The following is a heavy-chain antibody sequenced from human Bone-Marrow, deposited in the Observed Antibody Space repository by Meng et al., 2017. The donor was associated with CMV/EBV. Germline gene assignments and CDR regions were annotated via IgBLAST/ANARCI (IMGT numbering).Heavy chain of an antibody. CDR2: INAYNGNT. CDR1: GDTFASYG. CDR3: ARGGQQLVLGHFDY. J-gene: IGHJ4*02. V-gene: IGHV1-18*01. Sequence: QVSLGESGPEVTKPGALVKVSCKASGDTFASYGISWVRQAPGQGLHWMAWINAYNGNTNYAQKFQGRVTMATDTSTSTAYMELRSLRSDDTAVYYCARGGQQLVLGHFDYWGQGTLVTVSS. D-gene: IGHD6-13*01.